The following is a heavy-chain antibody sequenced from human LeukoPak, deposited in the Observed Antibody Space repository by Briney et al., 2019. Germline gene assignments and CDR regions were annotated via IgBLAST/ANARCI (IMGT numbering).Heavy chain of an antibody. Sequence: ASVKVSCKASGYIFTGYYMHWVRQAPGQGLEWMGWINPNSGGTNYAQKFQGRVTMTRDTSISTAYMELSRLRSDDTAVYYCARVPEYCSGGSCYVLSDYGMDVWGQGTTVTVSS. CDR2: INPNSGGT. V-gene: IGHV1-2*02. D-gene: IGHD2-15*01. CDR1: GYIFTGYY. J-gene: IGHJ6*02. CDR3: ARVPEYCSGGSCYVLSDYGMDV.